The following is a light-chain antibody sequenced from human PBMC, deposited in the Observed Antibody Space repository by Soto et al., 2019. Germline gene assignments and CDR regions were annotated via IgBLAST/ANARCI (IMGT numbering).Light chain of an antibody. CDR3: QQYTNWVRT. Sequence: EIVSTNYPATLSLSAVGRAALPCRASQSVGSNLVWYQQRPGQAPRLLMYDASTRATGIPVRFSGSGSGTEFTLTISSLQSEDFAVYYCQQYTNWVRTFGQGTKVDIK. J-gene: IGKJ1*01. CDR2: DAS. CDR1: QSVGSN. V-gene: IGKV3-15*01.